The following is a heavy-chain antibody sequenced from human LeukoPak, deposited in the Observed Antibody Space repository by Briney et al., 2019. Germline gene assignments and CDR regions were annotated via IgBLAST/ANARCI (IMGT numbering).Heavy chain of an antibody. V-gene: IGHV4-39*01. CDR1: GGSISSSSYC. J-gene: IGHJ4*02. CDR3: ARIPKNIAAAGNPKGVFDY. Sequence: SETLSLTCTVSGGSISSSSYCWGWIRQPPGKGLEWIGSICYSGSTFYNPSLKSRVTLSVDTSKNQFSLKLSSVTAADTAVYYCARIPKNIAAAGNPKGVFDYWGQGTLVTVSS. CDR2: ICYSGST. D-gene: IGHD6-13*01.